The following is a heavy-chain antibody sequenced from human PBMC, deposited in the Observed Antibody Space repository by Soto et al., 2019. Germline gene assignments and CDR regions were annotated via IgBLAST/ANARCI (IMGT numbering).Heavy chain of an antibody. Sequence: QVQLVQSGAEVKKPGSSVKVSCKASGGTFSSYAISWVRQAPGQGLEWMGGIIPIFGTANYAQKFQGRVTITADKSTSTAYMELISLRSEDTAVYYCASQKYYYDSSGYSPLGYWGQGTLVTVSS. V-gene: IGHV1-69*06. CDR1: GGTFSSYA. J-gene: IGHJ4*02. D-gene: IGHD3-22*01. CDR3: ASQKYYYDSSGYSPLGY. CDR2: IIPIFGTA.